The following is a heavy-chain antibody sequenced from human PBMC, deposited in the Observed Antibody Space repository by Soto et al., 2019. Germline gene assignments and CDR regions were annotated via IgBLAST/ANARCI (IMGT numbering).Heavy chain of an antibody. CDR2: IYYSGST. CDR1: GGSISSGDYY. Sequence: QVQLQESGPGLVKPSQTLSLTCTVSGGSISSGDYYWSWIRQPPGKGLEWIGYIYYSGSTDYNPPLKSRVTISLATSKYQFSLKLSSVTAADTAVYYCASKYSTSSDYYYGMDVWGQGTTVTVSS. V-gene: IGHV4-30-4*01. J-gene: IGHJ6*02. D-gene: IGHD6-6*01. CDR3: ASKYSTSSDYYYGMDV.